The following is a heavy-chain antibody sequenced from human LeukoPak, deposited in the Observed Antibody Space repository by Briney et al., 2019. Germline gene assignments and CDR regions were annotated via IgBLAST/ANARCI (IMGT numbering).Heavy chain of an antibody. J-gene: IGHJ3*02. CDR2: INPNSGGT. CDR3: ARVLTYCSSTSCYTGDAFDI. D-gene: IGHD2-2*02. CDR1: GYTFTGYY. Sequence: GASVKVSCKASGYTFTGYYMHWVRQAPGQGLEWMGWINPNSGGTNYAQKFQGRVTMTRGTSISTAYMELSRLRSDDTAVYYCARVLTYCSSTSCYTGDAFDIWGQGTMVTVSS. V-gene: IGHV1-2*02.